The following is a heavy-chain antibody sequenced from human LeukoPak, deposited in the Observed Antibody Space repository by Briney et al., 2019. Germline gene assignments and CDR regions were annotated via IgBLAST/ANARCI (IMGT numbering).Heavy chain of an antibody. J-gene: IGHJ5*02. D-gene: IGHD1-26*01. CDR3: ARGGLGGSYLWFDP. CDR2: INHSGST. V-gene: IGHV4-34*01. Sequence: PSETLSLTCAVYGGSFSGYYWSWIRQPPWKGLDWIGEINHSGSTNYNPSLKSRVTISVDTSKNQFSLKLSSVTAADTAVYYCARGGLGGSYLWFDPWGQGTPVTVSS. CDR1: GGSFSGYY.